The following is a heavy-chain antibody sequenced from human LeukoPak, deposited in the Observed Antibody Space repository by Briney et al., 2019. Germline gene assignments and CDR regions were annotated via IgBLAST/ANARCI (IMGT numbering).Heavy chain of an antibody. CDR1: GGTFSSYA. V-gene: IGHV3-23*01. Sequence: GASVKVSCKASGGTFSSYAMSWVRQAPGKGLEWVSATSGSGGSTYYADSVRGRFTISRDNSKNTLYLQMNSLRAEDTAVYYCAKGSDSSGFYDFDYWGQGTLVTVSS. CDR2: TSGSGGST. J-gene: IGHJ4*02. D-gene: IGHD3-22*01. CDR3: AKGSDSSGFYDFDY.